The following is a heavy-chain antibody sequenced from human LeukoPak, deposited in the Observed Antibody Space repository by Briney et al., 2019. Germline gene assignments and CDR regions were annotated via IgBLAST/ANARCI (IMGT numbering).Heavy chain of an antibody. Sequence: SETLSLTCTVSGGSISSYYWSWIRQPPGKGLEWIGYIYYSGSTNYNPSLKSRVTISVDTSKNQFSLKLSSVTAADTAVYYCARHGARAFDYWGQGTLVTVSS. D-gene: IGHD4/OR15-4a*01. V-gene: IGHV4-59*08. CDR1: GGSISSYY. J-gene: IGHJ4*02. CDR2: IYYSGST. CDR3: ARHGARAFDY.